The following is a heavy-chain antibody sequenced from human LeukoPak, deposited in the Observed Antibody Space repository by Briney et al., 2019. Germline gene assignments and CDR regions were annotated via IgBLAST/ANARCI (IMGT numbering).Heavy chain of an antibody. CDR1: GFTFSSYG. D-gene: IGHD3-10*01. CDR2: ISHDGSNE. CDR3: AKEGYYGSGSFPDY. J-gene: IGHJ4*02. Sequence: GGSLRLSCAASGFTFSSYGMHCVRQAPGKGLEWVAVISHDGSNEYYADSVKGRFTISRDNSKNTLHLQMTSLRAEDTAVYYFAKEGYYGSGSFPDYWGQGTLVTVSS. V-gene: IGHV3-30*18.